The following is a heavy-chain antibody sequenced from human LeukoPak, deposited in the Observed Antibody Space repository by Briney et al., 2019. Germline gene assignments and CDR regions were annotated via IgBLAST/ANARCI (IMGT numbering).Heavy chain of an antibody. CDR3: AKPDCSSTSCYTFDS. D-gene: IGHD2-2*02. CDR1: GFTFNSYA. CDR2: ISGSGGST. J-gene: IGHJ4*02. Sequence: GGSLRFSCAASGFTFNSYAMNWVRQAPGTGLEWVSAISGSGGSTYYADSVKGRFTISRDNSKNTLYLQMNSLRAEDTAVYYCAKPDCSSTSCYTFDSWGQGTLVTVSS. V-gene: IGHV3-23*01.